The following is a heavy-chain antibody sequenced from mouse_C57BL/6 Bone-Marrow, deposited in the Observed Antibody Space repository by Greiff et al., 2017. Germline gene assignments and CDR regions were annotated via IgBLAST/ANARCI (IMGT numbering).Heavy chain of an antibody. D-gene: IGHD1-1*01. V-gene: IGHV5-4*01. CDR1: GFTFSSYA. Sequence: DVHLVESGGGLVKPGGSLKLSCAASGFTFSSYAMSWVRQTPEKRLEWVATISDGGSYTYYPDNVKGRFTISRDNAKNNLYLQMSHLKSEDTAMYYCARPYYYGSSLFAYWGQGTLVTVSA. CDR3: ARPYYYGSSLFAY. CDR2: ISDGGSYT. J-gene: IGHJ3*01.